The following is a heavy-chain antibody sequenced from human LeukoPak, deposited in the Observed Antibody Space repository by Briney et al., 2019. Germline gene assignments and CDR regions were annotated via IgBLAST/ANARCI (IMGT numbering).Heavy chain of an antibody. J-gene: IGHJ6*02. CDR2: IGSSSSYI. CDR3: ARVPDYSSSWYSEPHGMDV. Sequence: GGSLRLSCAASGFTFSSYSMNWVRQAPGKGLEWVSSIGSSSSYIYYADSVKGRFTISRDNAKNSLYLQMNSLRAEDTAVCYCARVPDYSSSWYSEPHGMDVWGQGTTVTVSS. D-gene: IGHD6-13*01. CDR1: GFTFSSYS. V-gene: IGHV3-21*01.